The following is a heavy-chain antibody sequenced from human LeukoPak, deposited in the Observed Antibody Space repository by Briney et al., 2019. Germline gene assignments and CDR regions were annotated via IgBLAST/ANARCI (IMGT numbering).Heavy chain of an antibody. CDR3: ARTKTYDFWSGYYPIFDY. CDR1: SGSISSGGYY. V-gene: IGHV4-30-2*01. Sequence: SETLSLTCTVSSGSISSGGYYWSWIRQPPGKGLEWIGYIYHSGSTYYNPSLKSRVTISVDRSKNQFSLKLSSVTAADTAVYYCARTKTYDFWSGYYPIFDYWGQGTLVTVSS. CDR2: IYHSGST. D-gene: IGHD3-3*01. J-gene: IGHJ4*02.